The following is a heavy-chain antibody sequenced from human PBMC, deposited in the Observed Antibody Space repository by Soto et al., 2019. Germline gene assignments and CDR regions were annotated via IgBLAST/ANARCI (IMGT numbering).Heavy chain of an antibody. V-gene: IGHV3-9*01. CDR1: GFTFDDYA. CDR3: GKDMSYYNSGSLEVDY. Sequence: GGSLRLSCAASGFTFDDYAMHWVRQAPGKGLEWVSGINWNSGTIGYADSVKGRFTISRDNAKNSLYLQMNSLRTEDTALYYCGKDMSYYNSGSLEVDYWGQGTLVTVSS. J-gene: IGHJ4*02. CDR2: INWNSGTI. D-gene: IGHD3-10*01.